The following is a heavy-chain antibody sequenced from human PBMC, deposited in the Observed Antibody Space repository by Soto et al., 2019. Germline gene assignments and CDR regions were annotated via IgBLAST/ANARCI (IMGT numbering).Heavy chain of an antibody. CDR3: ARDGQGGGVMNWFDP. J-gene: IGHJ5*02. CDR1: GFTFRSDS. CDR2: ISSSSSTI. D-gene: IGHD3-16*01. Sequence: EVQLVESGGCLVQPGGSLRLSCAASGFTFRSDSMNWVRQAPGKRLEWVSYISSSSSTIYYADSVKGRFTISRDNAKNSLYLQMNSLRAEDTAVYYCARDGQGGGVMNWFDPWGQGTLVTVSS. V-gene: IGHV3-48*01.